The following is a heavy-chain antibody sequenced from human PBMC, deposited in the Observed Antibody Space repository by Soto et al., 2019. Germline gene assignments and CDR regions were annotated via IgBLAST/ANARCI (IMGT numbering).Heavy chain of an antibody. CDR2: IIYDGSNK. CDR3: AAELGNTGYDGHDY. V-gene: IGHV3-30*04. CDR1: GLTFSRYA. D-gene: IGHD5-12*01. J-gene: IGHJ4*02. Sequence: QVQLVKSGGGVVQPGRSLRLSCAASGLTFSRYAMHWVRQAPGKGLEWVAVIIYDGSNKHYADSVQGRFTISRDNSKNTLYLQMNSLRAEDTAVYYCAAELGNTGYDGHDYWGQGTLVTVSS.